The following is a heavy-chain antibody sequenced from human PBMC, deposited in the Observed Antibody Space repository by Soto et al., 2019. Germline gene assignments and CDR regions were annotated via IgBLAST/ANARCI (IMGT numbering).Heavy chain of an antibody. D-gene: IGHD1-7*01. V-gene: IGHV1-8*01. Sequence: QVQLVQSGAEVKKPGASVKVSCKASGYTFTSYDINWVRQATGQGLEWMGWMNPNSGNTGYAQKFQGRVTLTQNNLKRHTYIELSSPRIEDKAVDFFWGGGGTTSHYWGQGTLVTVSS. CDR1: GYTFTSYD. J-gene: IGHJ4*02. CDR2: MNPNSGNT. CDR3: WGGGGTTSHY.